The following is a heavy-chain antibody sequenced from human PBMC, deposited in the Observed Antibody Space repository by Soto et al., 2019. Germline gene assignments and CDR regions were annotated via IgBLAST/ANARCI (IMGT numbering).Heavy chain of an antibody. D-gene: IGHD6-13*01. Sequence: QLQESGPGLVKPSETLSLTCSLSGGSMSSYFWSWLRQPPGRGLEWIGYISDSGSTNYKTSLKSRVIISVDTSKTQFSLKVTSVTAADTAMYYCARGGSGSWYGFYSFDNWGQGTLVTVSS. CDR3: ARGGSGSWYGFYSFDN. J-gene: IGHJ4*02. CDR1: GGSMSSYF. CDR2: ISDSGST. V-gene: IGHV4-59*12.